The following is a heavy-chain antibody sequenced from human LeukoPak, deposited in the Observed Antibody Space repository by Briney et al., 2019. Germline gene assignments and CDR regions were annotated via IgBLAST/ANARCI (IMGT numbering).Heavy chain of an antibody. CDR1: GYTFTSYY. Sequence: GASVKVSCKASGYTFTSYYMHWVRQAPGQGLEWMGIINPSGGSTSYAQKFQGRVTMTRDTSTSTVYMELSSLRSEDTAVYYCARGLLGDYGDYEPFFDPWGQGTLVTVSS. CDR3: ARGLLGDYGDYEPFFDP. J-gene: IGHJ5*02. CDR2: INPSGGST. V-gene: IGHV1-46*01. D-gene: IGHD4-17*01.